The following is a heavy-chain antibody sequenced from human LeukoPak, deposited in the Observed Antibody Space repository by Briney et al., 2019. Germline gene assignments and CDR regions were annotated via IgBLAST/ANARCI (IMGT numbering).Heavy chain of an antibody. CDR3: AKDAQRGFDYSNSLEY. V-gene: IGHV3-33*06. Sequence: GKSLTLSCVASQFRFPFSHYGMHWVRQAPGRGLEWVAVIWSDGTNQYYADSVKGRFTISRDNSQNTVYLQMNSLRVEDTAAYFCAKDAQRGFDYSNSLEYWGQGTLVTVSS. J-gene: IGHJ4*02. CDR2: IWSDGTNQ. CDR1: RFPFSHYG. D-gene: IGHD4-11*01.